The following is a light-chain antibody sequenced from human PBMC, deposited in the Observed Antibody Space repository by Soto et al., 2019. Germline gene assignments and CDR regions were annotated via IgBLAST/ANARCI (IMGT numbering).Light chain of an antibody. J-gene: IGKJ5*01. V-gene: IGKV3D-20*02. Sequence: VLTQDQVSLSFSPGDRSTLSCRASQSVSSSFLAWYQQRPGQAPRLLIYGASNRATGIPARFSGSGSGTDFTLTISSLQPHDFAVYYCQQRCTGPVTFGPGRRLEIK. CDR1: QSVSSSF. CDR3: QQRCTGPVT. CDR2: GAS.